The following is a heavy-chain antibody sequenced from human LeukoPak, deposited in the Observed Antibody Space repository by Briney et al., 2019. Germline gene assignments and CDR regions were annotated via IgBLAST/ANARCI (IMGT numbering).Heavy chain of an antibody. J-gene: IGHJ4*02. V-gene: IGHV3-30-3*01. D-gene: IGHD2-15*01. CDR1: GFAFSSYA. CDR2: ISHDGSDQ. Sequence: GGSLRLSCAASGFAFSSYALHWVRQAPGKGLEWVAVISHDGSDQCYADSVKGRFTITRDNSKNTLYLQMNSLRPEDTAVYYCAREGPQRSGYFDYWGQGTLVPVSS. CDR3: AREGPQRSGYFDY.